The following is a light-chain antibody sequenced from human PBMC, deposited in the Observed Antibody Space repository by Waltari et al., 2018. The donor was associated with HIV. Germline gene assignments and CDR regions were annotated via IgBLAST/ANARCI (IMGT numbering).Light chain of an antibody. CDR2: AAS. Sequence: DIQMTQSPSSLSASVGDRVTITCRASQSIRSYLNWYQQKPGKAPKVLMYAASTLQSGGASRFSGSGSGTDFTLTISSLQPEDFATYYCQQSYSIPLTFGGGTKVEIK. CDR3: QQSYSIPLT. CDR1: QSIRSY. J-gene: IGKJ4*01. V-gene: IGKV1-39*01.